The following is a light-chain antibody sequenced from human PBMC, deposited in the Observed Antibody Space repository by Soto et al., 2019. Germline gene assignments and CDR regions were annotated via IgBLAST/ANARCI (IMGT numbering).Light chain of an antibody. Sequence: EIVLTQSPGTLSLSPGERATLSCRASQSVSSSYLAWYQQKPGQAPRLLIYGASSRATGIPDRFSGSGSGTDFTLIISRLEPEDFAVYYCQQYNNWPPTFGQGTKVDIK. CDR1: QSVSSSY. V-gene: IGKV3-20*01. CDR2: GAS. CDR3: QQYNNWPPT. J-gene: IGKJ1*01.